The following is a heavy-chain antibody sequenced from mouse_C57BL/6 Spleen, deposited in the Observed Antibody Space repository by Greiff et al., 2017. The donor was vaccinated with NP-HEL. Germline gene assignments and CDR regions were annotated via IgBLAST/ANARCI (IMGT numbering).Heavy chain of an antibody. CDR2: ISSGGSYT. J-gene: IGHJ4*01. CDR3: ARHEGWLRRDYYAKDY. CDR1: GFTFSSYG. D-gene: IGHD2-2*01. V-gene: IGHV5-6*01. Sequence: EVKLMESGGDLVKPGGSLKLSCAASGFTFSSYGMSWVRQTPDKRLEWVATISSGGSYTYYPDSVTGRFTISRDNAKNTLYLQMSSLKAEDTAMYYSARHEGWLRRDYYAKDYWGQGTSVTVSS.